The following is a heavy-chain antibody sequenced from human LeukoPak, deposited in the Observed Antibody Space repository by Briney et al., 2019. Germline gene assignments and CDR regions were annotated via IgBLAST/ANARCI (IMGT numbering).Heavy chain of an antibody. CDR3: ARGNSYYDFWSGYYHPRQFDY. D-gene: IGHD3-3*01. J-gene: IGHJ4*02. CDR2: INHSGST. CDR1: GGSFSGYY. V-gene: IGHV4-34*01. Sequence: PSETLSLTCAVYGGSFSGYYWSWIRQPPGKGLEWIGEINHSGSTNYNPSLKSRGTISVDTSKNQFSLKLSSVTAADTAVYYCARGNSYYDFWSGYYHPRQFDYWGQGTLVTVSS.